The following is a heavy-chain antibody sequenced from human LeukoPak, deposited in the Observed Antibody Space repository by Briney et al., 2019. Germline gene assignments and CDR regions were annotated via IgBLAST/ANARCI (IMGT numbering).Heavy chain of an antibody. J-gene: IGHJ4*02. CDR3: ARANGCSSTSCYGVVDY. V-gene: IGHV1-69*13. D-gene: IGHD2-2*01. CDR2: IIPIFGTA. Sequence: SVKVSCKASGGTFSSYAISWVRQAPGQGLEWMGGIIPIFGTANYAQKFQGRVTITADESTSTAYMELSSLRSEDTAVYYCARANGCSSTSCYGVVDYWGQGTLVTVSS. CDR1: GGTFSSYA.